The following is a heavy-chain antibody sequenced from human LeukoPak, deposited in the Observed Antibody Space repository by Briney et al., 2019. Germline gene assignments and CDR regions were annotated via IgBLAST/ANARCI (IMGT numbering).Heavy chain of an antibody. V-gene: IGHV1-69-2*01. J-gene: IGHJ3*01. D-gene: IGHD2-21*02. CDR1: GYTFTDFY. CDR2: VDPEDAET. Sequence: GATVKISFKVSGYTFTDFYIHWVQEAPGKGLEWMGLVDPEDAETTYAQKFRGRVAITADTPTDTAYLELNSLRSEDTAVYYCATTQLRDDFKGYALDVWGQGTRVTVSA. CDR3: ATTQLRDDFKGYALDV.